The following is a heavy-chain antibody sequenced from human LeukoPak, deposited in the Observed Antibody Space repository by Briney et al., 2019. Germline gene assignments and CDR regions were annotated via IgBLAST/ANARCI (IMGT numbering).Heavy chain of an antibody. D-gene: IGHD1-26*01. Sequence: GGSLRLSCAASGFTFSSHAMSWVRQAPGKGLEWVSALSGSGGSTYYADSVKGRFTISRDNAKNSLYLQMNSLRAEDTAVYYCARGGWELLTYYFDYWGQGTLVTVSS. CDR1: GFTFSSHA. J-gene: IGHJ4*02. CDR2: LSGSGGST. CDR3: ARGGWELLTYYFDY. V-gene: IGHV3-23*01.